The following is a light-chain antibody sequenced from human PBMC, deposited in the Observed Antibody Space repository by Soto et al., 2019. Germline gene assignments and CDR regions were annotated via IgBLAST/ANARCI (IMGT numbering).Light chain of an antibody. CDR3: QQRSNWPLSLT. Sequence: EIVLTQSPATLSLSPVERATLSCRASQSVSSYLAWYQQKPGQAPRLLIYDASNRATGIPARFSGSGSGTDFTLTISSLEPEDFAVYYCQQRSNWPLSLTFGGGTKVDIK. CDR1: QSVSSY. J-gene: IGKJ4*01. CDR2: DAS. V-gene: IGKV3-11*01.